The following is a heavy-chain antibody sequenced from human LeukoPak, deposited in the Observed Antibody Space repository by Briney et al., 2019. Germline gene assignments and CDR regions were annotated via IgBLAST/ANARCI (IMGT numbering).Heavy chain of an antibody. CDR2: INPNSGGT. CDR3: AIWFGELSSPNWFDP. V-gene: IGHV1-2*02. CDR1: GYTFSGYY. Sequence: GASVKVSCKASGYTFSGYYMQWVRQAPGQGLEWMGWINPNSGGTNYAQKFQGRVTMTRDTSISTAYMELSRLRSDDTAVYYCAIWFGELSSPNWFDPWGQGTLVTVSS. D-gene: IGHD3-10*01. J-gene: IGHJ5*02.